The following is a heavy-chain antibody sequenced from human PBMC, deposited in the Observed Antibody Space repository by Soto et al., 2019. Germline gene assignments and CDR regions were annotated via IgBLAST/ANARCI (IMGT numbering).Heavy chain of an antibody. CDR3: ERDLTGTLGYYGMDV. J-gene: IGHJ6*02. CDR2: IYYSGST. Sequence: PSETLSLTCTVSGGSVSSGSYYWSWIRQPPGKGLEWIGYIYYSGSTNYNPSLKSRVTISVDTSKNQFSLKLSSVTAADTAVYYCERDLTGTLGYYGMDVWGQGTTVTVSS. CDR1: GGSVSSGSYY. V-gene: IGHV4-61*01. D-gene: IGHD1-7*01.